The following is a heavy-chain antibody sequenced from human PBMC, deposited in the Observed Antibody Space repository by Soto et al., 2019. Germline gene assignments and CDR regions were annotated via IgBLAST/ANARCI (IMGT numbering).Heavy chain of an antibody. CDR2: ISGSGTTT. CDR3: AKDRVGGVPDAFDI. D-gene: IGHD2-8*01. J-gene: IGHJ3*02. V-gene: IGHV3-23*01. Sequence: PGGSLRLSCAASGFTSTNYVMNWVRQAPGKGLEWVSSISGSGTTTFYADSVKGRFIISRDNSKNTLYLQMNSLRDEDTALYYCAKDRVGGVPDAFDIWGQGTMVTVSS. CDR1: GFTSTNYV.